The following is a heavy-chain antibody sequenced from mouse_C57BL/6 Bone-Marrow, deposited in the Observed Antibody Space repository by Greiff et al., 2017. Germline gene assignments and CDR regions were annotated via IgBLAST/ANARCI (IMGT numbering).Heavy chain of an antibody. CDR3: AATVVASH. D-gene: IGHD1-1*01. J-gene: IGHJ2*01. Sequence: QVTLKVSGPELVKPGASVKISCKASGYAFSSSWMNWVKQRPGKGLEWIGRLYPGGGDTNYNGKCKGKATLTADKSSSTAYMQLSSLTSEDSAVDFCAATVVASHWGQGTTLTVSS. V-gene: IGHV1-82*01. CDR2: LYPGGGDT. CDR1: GYAFSSSW.